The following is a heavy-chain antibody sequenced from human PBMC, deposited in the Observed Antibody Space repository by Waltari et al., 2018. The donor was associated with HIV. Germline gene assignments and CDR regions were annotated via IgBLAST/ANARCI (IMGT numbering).Heavy chain of an antibody. CDR3: ARTTYYYDSSGYYGDFDY. J-gene: IGHJ4*02. Sequence: QVQLQQWGAGLLKPSETLSLTCAVYGGSFSGYYWSWIRQPPGKGLEWIGEINHSGSTNYNPSLKSRVTISVDTSKNQFFLKLSSVTAADTAVYYCARTTYYYDSSGYYGDFDYWGQGTLVTVSS. CDR1: GGSFSGYY. CDR2: INHSGST. D-gene: IGHD3-22*01. V-gene: IGHV4-34*01.